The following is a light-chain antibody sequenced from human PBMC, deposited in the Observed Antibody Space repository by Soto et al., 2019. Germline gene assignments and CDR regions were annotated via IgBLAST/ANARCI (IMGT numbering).Light chain of an antibody. J-gene: IGKJ5*01. CDR3: QQYNNWPLG. Sequence: EIVMTQSPATLSVSPGERATLSCRASQSVSSNLAWYQQKPGQAPRLLIYGASTRATGIPARFSGSGSGTEFTLTISSLQSEDFAVYYCQQYNNWPLGFAQGTRLEIK. CDR2: GAS. V-gene: IGKV3-15*01. CDR1: QSVSSN.